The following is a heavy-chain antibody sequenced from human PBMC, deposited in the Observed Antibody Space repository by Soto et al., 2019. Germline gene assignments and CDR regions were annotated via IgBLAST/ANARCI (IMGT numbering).Heavy chain of an antibody. Sequence: GGSLRLSCAASGFTFSSYGMHWVRQAPGKGLEWVAVISYDGSNKYYADSVKGRFTISRDNSKNTLYLQMNSLRAEDTAVYYCAKDKGKAGPRYCSGGSCYPRTLYYYYGMDVWGQGTTVTVSS. CDR3: AKDKGKAGPRYCSGGSCYPRTLYYYYGMDV. CDR1: GFTFSSYG. D-gene: IGHD2-15*01. J-gene: IGHJ6*02. CDR2: ISYDGSNK. V-gene: IGHV3-30*18.